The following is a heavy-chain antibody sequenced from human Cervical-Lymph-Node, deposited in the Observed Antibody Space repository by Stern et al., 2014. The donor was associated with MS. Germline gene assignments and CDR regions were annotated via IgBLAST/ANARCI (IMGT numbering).Heavy chain of an antibody. Sequence: QVQLVQSGAEVKRPGSSVKVSCKTSGDTFSNFAINWVRQAPGQVLEWMGRIIPIYAPASYAQKFRGRVTITADESTDTVFMELNSLRSEDTAVYYCAKAVPNHDAFDIWGQGTMVTVSS. V-gene: IGHV1-69*01. D-gene: IGHD1-14*01. CDR3: AKAVPNHDAFDI. CDR1: GDTFSNFA. CDR2: IIPIYAPA. J-gene: IGHJ3*02.